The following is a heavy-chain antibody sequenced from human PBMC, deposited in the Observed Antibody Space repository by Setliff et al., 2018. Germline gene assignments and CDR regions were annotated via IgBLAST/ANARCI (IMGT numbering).Heavy chain of an antibody. D-gene: IGHD3-10*01. V-gene: IGHV4-39*07. J-gene: IGHJ5*02. CDR2: IYYSGST. Sequence: KPSETLSLTCTVSGGSISSSSYYWGWIRQPPGKGLEWIGSIYYSGSTYYNPSLKSRVTISVDTSKNLFSLKLSSVTAADTAVYYCARIHLLLWFGELLSGWFDPWGQGTLVTVSS. CDR1: GGSISSSSYY. CDR3: ARIHLLLWFGELLSGWFDP.